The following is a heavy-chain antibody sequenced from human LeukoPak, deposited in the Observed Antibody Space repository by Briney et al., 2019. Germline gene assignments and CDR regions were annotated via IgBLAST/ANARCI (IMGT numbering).Heavy chain of an antibody. J-gene: IGHJ3*02. CDR2: IKQDGSEK. V-gene: IGHV3-7*01. CDR1: GFTFSSYW. CDR3: ATHFHPGNYDFWSGYYDAFDI. Sequence: GGSLRLSCAASGFTFSSYWMSWVRQAPGKGLEWVANIKQDGSEKYYVDSVKGRFTISRDNAKNSLYLQMNSLRAEDTAVYYCATHFHPGNYDFWSGYYDAFDIWGQGTMVTVSS. D-gene: IGHD3-3*01.